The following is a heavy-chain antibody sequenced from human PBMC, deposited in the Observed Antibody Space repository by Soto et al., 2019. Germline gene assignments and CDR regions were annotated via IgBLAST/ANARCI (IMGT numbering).Heavy chain of an antibody. CDR3: AKVLGLAAGYYYYYGMDV. J-gene: IGHJ6*02. CDR2: ISGSGGST. V-gene: IGHV3-23*01. Sequence: PGGSLRLSCAASGFTFSSYAMSWVRQAPGKGLEWVSAISGSGGSTYYADSVKGRFTISRDNSKNTLYLQMNSLRAEDTAVYYCAKVLGLAAGYYYYYGMDVWGQGTTVTVSS. CDR1: GFTFSSYA. D-gene: IGHD6-13*01.